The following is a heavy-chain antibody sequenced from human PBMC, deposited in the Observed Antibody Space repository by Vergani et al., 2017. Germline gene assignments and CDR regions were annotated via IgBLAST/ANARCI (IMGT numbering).Heavy chain of an antibody. J-gene: IGHJ4*02. CDR3: ARQDYGGNSAY. D-gene: IGHD4-23*01. Sequence: EVQLVESGGGLVQPGGSLRLSCAASGFTFSSYSMNWVRQAPGKGLEWVSYISSSSSTIYYADSVKGRFTISRDNAKNSLYLQMNSLRAEETAVYYCARQDYGGNSAYWGQGTLVTVSS. V-gene: IGHV3-48*04. CDR2: ISSSSSTI. CDR1: GFTFSSYS.